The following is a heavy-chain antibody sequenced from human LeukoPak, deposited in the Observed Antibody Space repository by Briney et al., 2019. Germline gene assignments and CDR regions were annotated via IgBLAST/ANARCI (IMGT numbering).Heavy chain of an antibody. Sequence: ASVKVSCKASGYTFTSYDINWVRQATGQGLEWMGCMNPNSGNTGYAQKFQGRVTMTRNTSISTAYMELSSLRSEDTAVYYCARGYYGSGSPDPEIDYWGQGTLVTVSS. V-gene: IGHV1-8*01. CDR3: ARGYYGSGSPDPEIDY. CDR1: GYTFTSYD. CDR2: MNPNSGNT. J-gene: IGHJ4*02. D-gene: IGHD3-10*01.